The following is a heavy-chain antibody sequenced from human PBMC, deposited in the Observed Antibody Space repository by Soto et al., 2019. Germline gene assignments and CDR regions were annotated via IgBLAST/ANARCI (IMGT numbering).Heavy chain of an antibody. D-gene: IGHD6-19*01. CDR2: ITWNSGTT. Sequence: EVQLVDSGGGLVQPGRSLRLSCAASGFTFGDYAMHWVRLAPGKGLEGVSGITWNSGTTDYADSVKGRFTISRDNAKNSLYLQMNSLRAEDTAFYYCAKGAGGAVTAALDYWGQGTLVTVSS. V-gene: IGHV3-9*01. CDR1: GFTFGDYA. CDR3: AKGAGGAVTAALDY. J-gene: IGHJ4*02.